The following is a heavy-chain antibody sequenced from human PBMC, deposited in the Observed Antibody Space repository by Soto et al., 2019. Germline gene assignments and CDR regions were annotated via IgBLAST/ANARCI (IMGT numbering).Heavy chain of an antibody. CDR2: IIPILGIA. V-gene: IGHV1-69*10. CDR1: GGTFSSYA. Sequence: SVKVSCKASGGTFSSYAISWVRQAPGQGLEWMGEIIPILGIANYAQKFQGRVTITADKSTSTAYMELSSLRSEDTAVYYCAREIEHGMDVWGQGTTVTVSS. J-gene: IGHJ6*02. CDR3: AREIEHGMDV.